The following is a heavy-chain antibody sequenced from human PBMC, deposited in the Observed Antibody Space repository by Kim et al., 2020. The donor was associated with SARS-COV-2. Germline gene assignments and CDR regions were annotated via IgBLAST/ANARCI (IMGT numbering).Heavy chain of an antibody. J-gene: IGHJ3*02. V-gene: IGHV3-30-3*01. CDR2: ISYDGSNK. D-gene: IGHD6-13*01. CDR3: ARHRMSYSSSWYKDDAFDI. CDR1: GFTFSSYA. Sequence: GGSLRLSCAASGFTFSSYAMHWVRQAPGKGLEWVAVISYDGSNKYYADSVKGRFTISRDNSKNTLYLQMNSLRAEDTAVYYCARHRMSYSSSWYKDDAFDIWGQGTMVTVSS.